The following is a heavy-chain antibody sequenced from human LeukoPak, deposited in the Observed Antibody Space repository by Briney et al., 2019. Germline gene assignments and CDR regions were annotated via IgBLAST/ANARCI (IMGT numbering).Heavy chain of an antibody. CDR1: GYTFSDSY. CDR3: ARVASGCYSGSCFFDY. CDR2: INPNFFNPASGGT. V-gene: IGHV1-2*02. D-gene: IGHD3-10*01. J-gene: IGHJ4*02. Sequence: ASVKVSCKTSGYTFSDSYIHWVRQAPGQGLEWLGWINPNFFNPASGGTHYAQKFQGRVTMTRDTSITTAYMELSRLGSDDTAIYFCARVASGCYSGSCFFDYWGQGTLVIVSS.